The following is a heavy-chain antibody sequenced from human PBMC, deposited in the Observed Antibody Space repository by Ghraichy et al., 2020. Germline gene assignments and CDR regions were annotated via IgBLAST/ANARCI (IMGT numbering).Heavy chain of an antibody. V-gene: IGHV1-69*13. CDR1: GGTFSSYA. D-gene: IGHD3-22*01. J-gene: IGHJ4*02. CDR2: IIPIFGTA. CDR3: ARDRAGYYYDSRGDYFDY. Sequence: SVKVSCKASGGTFSSYAISWVRQAPGQGLEWMGGIIPIFGTANYAQKFQGRVTITADESTSTAYMELSSLRSEDTAVYYCARDRAGYYYDSRGDYFDYWGQGTLVTVSS.